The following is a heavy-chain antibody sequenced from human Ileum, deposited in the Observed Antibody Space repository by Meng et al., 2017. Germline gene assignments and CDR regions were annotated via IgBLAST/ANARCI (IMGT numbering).Heavy chain of an antibody. D-gene: IGHD6-19*01. Sequence: GEALKISCAASGFTFSSFEMNWVRQAPGTGLEWVAFIRRSGATAYYADSVRGRVTISRDNPKNSLFIQMNRLTGEDTAVNDCARTDGGGWLDFWGQGTLVTVSS. CDR2: IRRSGATA. CDR1: GFTFSSFE. J-gene: IGHJ4*02. CDR3: ARTDGGGWLDF. V-gene: IGHV3-48*03.